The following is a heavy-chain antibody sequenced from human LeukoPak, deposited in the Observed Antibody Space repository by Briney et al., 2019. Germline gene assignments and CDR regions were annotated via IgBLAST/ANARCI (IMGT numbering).Heavy chain of an antibody. J-gene: IGHJ4*02. V-gene: IGHV3-9*01. CDR1: GFTFDDYA. CDR3: ARADWDTAMIDY. D-gene: IGHD5-18*01. Sequence: GGSLRLSCAAPGFTFDDYAMHWVRQAPGKGLEWVSGISWNSGSIGYADSVKGRFTISRDNAKNSLYLQMNSLRAEDTAVYYCARADWDTAMIDYWGQGTLVTVS. CDR2: ISWNSGSI.